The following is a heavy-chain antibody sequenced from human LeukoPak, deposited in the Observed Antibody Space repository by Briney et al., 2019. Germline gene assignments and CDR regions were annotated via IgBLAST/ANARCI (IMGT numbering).Heavy chain of an antibody. V-gene: IGHV3-30*04. CDR3: ARDLWFEDLYGMDV. CDR2: ISYDGSNK. CDR1: GFTFSSYA. J-gene: IGHJ6*04. Sequence: GRSLRLSCAASGFTFSSYAMHWVRQAPGKGLEWVAVISYDGSNKYYADSVKGRFTISRDNSKNTLYLQMNSLRAEDTAVYYCARDLWFEDLYGMDVWGKGTTVTVSS. D-gene: IGHD3-10*01.